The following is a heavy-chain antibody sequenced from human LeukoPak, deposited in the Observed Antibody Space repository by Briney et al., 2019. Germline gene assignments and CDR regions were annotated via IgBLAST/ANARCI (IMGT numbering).Heavy chain of an antibody. CDR1: GFTFSSYC. V-gene: IGHV3-21*01. J-gene: IGHJ4*02. Sequence: GGSLRLSCAASGFTFSSYCMNWVRQAPGKGLEWVSFISTSSSYIYYADSVKGRFTISTDNAKNSLYLQMTSLRAEDTAVYYCARDLDEFLNGVIHYWGQGTLVTVSS. CDR2: ISTSSSYI. D-gene: IGHD2-8*01. CDR3: ARDLDEFLNGVIHY.